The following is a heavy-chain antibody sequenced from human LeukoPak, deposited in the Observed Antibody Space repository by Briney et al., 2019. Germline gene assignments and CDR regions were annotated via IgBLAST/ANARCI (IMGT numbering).Heavy chain of an antibody. CDR1: GFTFNSHI. Sequence: GGSLRLSCEASGFTFNSHIMNWVRQAPGRGLEWVAYISSRSGTIYYADSVGGRFTISRDDSKNTLYRQMNSLRAEDKAVYYCGKAPPAMRNYFDCWGQGTLVTVSS. J-gene: IGHJ4*02. CDR3: GKAPPAMRNYFDC. D-gene: IGHD5-18*01. V-gene: IGHV3-48*01. CDR2: ISSRSGTI.